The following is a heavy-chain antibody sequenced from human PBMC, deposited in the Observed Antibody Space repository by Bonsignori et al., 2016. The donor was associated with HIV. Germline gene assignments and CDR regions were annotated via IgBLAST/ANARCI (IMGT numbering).Heavy chain of an antibody. V-gene: IGHV2-5*01. CDR3: IHPERASLHVPY. J-gene: IGHJ4*02. CDR2: IYWNDGR. Sequence: QVTLTESGPTLVKPTQTLTLTCTFSGVSLNTIGVGVGWIRQPPGKALEWLAMIYWNDGRRYRPSLKGRLTISKDTYKNXVVLAMTDMDPVDTATYYCIHPERASLHVPYWGQGILVTVSS. D-gene: IGHD6-6*01. CDR1: GVSLNTIGVG.